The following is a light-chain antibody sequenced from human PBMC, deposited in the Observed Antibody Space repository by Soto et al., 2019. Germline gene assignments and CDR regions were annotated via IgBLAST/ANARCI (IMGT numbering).Light chain of an antibody. J-gene: IGKJ1*01. CDR2: DVS. CDR3: HQRQSWPRT. CDR1: QSVSSY. Sequence: EIVLTQSPVTLSLSPGERATLSCRASQSVSSYLAWYQQKPGQAPSLLIHDVSNRATGIPARFSGSGSGADFTLTISSLEPEDSAVYYCHQRQSWPRTFGQGTKVDIK. V-gene: IGKV3-11*01.